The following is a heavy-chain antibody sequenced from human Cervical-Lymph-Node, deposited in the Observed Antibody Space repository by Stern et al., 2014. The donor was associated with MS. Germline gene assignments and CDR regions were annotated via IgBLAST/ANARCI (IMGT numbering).Heavy chain of an antibody. CDR3: ATATAVQARFWFDP. CDR1: GYSFTGYF. J-gene: IGHJ5*02. V-gene: IGHV1-2*02. CDR2: INPNSGAT. D-gene: IGHD6-13*01. Sequence: QVQLGQSGAEVKKPGASVKVSCKASGYSFTGYFMHWVRQAPGQGLEWMGWINPNSGATDFAQKFQGRVTMTRDTSISTAYMELNSLRSDDTAVYYCATATAVQARFWFDPWGQGTLVIVSS.